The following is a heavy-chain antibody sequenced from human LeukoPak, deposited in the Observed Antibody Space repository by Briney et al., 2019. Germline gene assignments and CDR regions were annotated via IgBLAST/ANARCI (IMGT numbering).Heavy chain of an antibody. CDR2: INHSGST. V-gene: IGHV4-34*01. CDR3: ARGRESYGDSKRLYGMDV. D-gene: IGHD4-17*01. Sequence: PSETLSLTCAVYGGSFSGYYWSWIRQPPGKGLEWIGEINHSGSTNYNPSLKSRVTISVDTSKNQFSLKLSSVTAADTAVYYCARGRESYGDSKRLYGMDVWGQGTTVTVSS. J-gene: IGHJ6*02. CDR1: GGSFSGYY.